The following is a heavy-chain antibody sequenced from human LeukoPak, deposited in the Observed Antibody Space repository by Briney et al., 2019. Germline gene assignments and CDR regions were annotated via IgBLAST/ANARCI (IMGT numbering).Heavy chain of an antibody. Sequence: GGSLRLSCAASGFSLSAYGIHWVRQAPGKGLEWLAAVPSDGLRAYYEGSVKARFTVSRDQNTVFLRMYSLRPEDTAVYFCAREHAIYFYSVLDVWGQGTTVTVSS. D-gene: IGHD5/OR15-5a*01. V-gene: IGHV3-30*03. CDR3: AREHAIYFYSVLDV. CDR2: VPSDGLRA. J-gene: IGHJ6*02. CDR1: GFSLSAYG.